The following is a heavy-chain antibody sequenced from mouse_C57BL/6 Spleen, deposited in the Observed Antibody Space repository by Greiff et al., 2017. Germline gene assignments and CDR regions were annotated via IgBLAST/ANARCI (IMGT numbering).Heavy chain of an antibody. Sequence: EVKLMESEGGLVQPGSSMKLSCTASGFTFSDYYMAWVRQVPEKGLEWVANINYDGSSTYYLDSLKSRFIISRDNAKNILYLQMSSLKSEDTATYYCARERYSNYDYAMDYWGQGTSVTVSS. CDR2: INYDGSST. D-gene: IGHD2-5*01. J-gene: IGHJ4*01. CDR3: ARERYSNYDYAMDY. V-gene: IGHV5-16*01. CDR1: GFTFSDYY.